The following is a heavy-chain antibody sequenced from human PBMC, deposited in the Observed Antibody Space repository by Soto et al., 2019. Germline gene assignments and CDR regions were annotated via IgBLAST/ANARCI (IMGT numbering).Heavy chain of an antibody. J-gene: IGHJ5*02. CDR3: ARHPSDFWFDP. Sequence: SETLSLTCSVSGGSISSSSYFWGWIRQPPGKGLEWIGSIYYSGSTYYKPSLKSRVTVSVDTSKYHFSLKLSSVTAADTAVYYCARHPSDFWFDPWGQGTLVTVS. D-gene: IGHD2-21*02. CDR2: IYYSGST. CDR1: GGSISSSSYF. V-gene: IGHV4-39*01.